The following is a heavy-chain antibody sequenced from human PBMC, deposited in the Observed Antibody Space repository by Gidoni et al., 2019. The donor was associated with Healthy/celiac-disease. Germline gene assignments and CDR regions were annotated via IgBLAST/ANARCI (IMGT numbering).Heavy chain of an antibody. CDR2: ISSRRSTI. D-gene: IGHD2-8*01. J-gene: IGHJ4*02. Sequence: EVQLVESGGGVVQPGGALRLSCAASGFTVSSYSMNWVRQAPGKGLEWVSYISSRRSTIYYADSVKGRFTISRDNAKNSLYLQMNSLRDEDTAVYYCARVPRYCTNGVCYNDYWGQGTLVTVSS. CDR1: GFTVSSYS. V-gene: IGHV3-48*02. CDR3: ARVPRYCTNGVCYNDY.